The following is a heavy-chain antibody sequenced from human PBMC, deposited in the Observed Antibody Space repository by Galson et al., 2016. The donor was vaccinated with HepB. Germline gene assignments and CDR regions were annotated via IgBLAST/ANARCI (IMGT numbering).Heavy chain of an antibody. CDR1: GFTSSAYY. CDR2: IQQDGSAK. D-gene: IGHD1-26*01. V-gene: IGHV3-7*03. CDR3: ARDESGSHWFVSS. Sequence: SLRLSCAASGFTSSAYYMSWVRQAPGKGLEWVANIQQDGSAKYYVDSVKGRFTISRDKAKNSLYLQMNSLRAEDTAVYFCARDESGSHWFVSSWGQGILVTVSS. J-gene: IGHJ1*01.